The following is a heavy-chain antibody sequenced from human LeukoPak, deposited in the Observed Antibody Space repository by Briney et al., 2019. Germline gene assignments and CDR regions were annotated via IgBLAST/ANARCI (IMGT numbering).Heavy chain of an antibody. J-gene: IGHJ5*02. CDR1: GFTVSNNY. CDR3: ARAPGVRPLGWFDP. D-gene: IGHD2-8*01. V-gene: IGHV3-53*01. Sequence: GGSLRLSCAGSGFTVSNNYMNWVRQAPGKGLEWISVTYSGCSTYYADFVKGRCSISRDNSKNTLYLQMNSLRAEDTAEYYCARAPGVRPLGWFDPWGQGTLVTVSS. CDR2: TYSGCST.